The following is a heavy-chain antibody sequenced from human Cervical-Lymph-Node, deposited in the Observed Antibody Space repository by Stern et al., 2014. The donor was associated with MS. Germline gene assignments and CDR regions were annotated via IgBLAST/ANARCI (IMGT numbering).Heavy chain of an antibody. J-gene: IGHJ5*01. CDR1: GDSISGDSYY. D-gene: IGHD3-16*01. CDR3: ARQTGRVVLSIYAVMGNWFDS. CDR2: IYTSGST. V-gene: IGHV4-61*02. Sequence: QLQLQESGPGLVKPSQTLSLTCSVSGDSISGDSYYWSWIRPPAGKGLEWIGRIYTSGSTDSTPPLKSRVPFSVDTSKNKVSLKWNSVTAADTAVYYCARQTGRVVLSIYAVMGNWFDSWGQGTLVTVSS.